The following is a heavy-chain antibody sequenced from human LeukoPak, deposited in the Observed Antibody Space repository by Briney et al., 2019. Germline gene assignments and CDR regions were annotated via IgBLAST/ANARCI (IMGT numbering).Heavy chain of an antibody. V-gene: IGHV5-51*01. D-gene: IGHD1-26*01. CDR3: ARTYYRKNYYFDY. CDR1: GYSFSTYW. CDR2: IWPGDSDT. J-gene: IGHJ4*02. Sequence: GESLKISCKGSGYSFSTYWIGWVRQMPGKGLEWMGIIWPGDSDTRYSPSLQGQVTISADKSISTAYLQWSSLKASDTAMYYCARTYYRKNYYFDYWGQGTLVTVSS.